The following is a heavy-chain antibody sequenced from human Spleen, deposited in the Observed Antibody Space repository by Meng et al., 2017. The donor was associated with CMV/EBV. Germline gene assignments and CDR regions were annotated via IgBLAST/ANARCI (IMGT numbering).Heavy chain of an antibody. CDR1: GASISSYY. CDR3: ANYDFWSGYYKDY. V-gene: IGHV4-59*01. CDR2: IYYSGST. J-gene: IGHJ4*02. D-gene: IGHD3-3*01. Sequence: GSLRLSCTVSGASISSYYWSWIRQPPGKGLEWIGYIYYSGSTNYNPSLKSRVTISIDTSKNQFSLKLTSVTAADTAFYYCANYDFWSGYYKDYWGQGTLVTVSS.